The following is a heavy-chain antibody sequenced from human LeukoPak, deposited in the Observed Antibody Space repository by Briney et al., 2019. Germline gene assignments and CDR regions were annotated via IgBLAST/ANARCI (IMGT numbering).Heavy chain of an antibody. D-gene: IGHD3-9*01. CDR3: ASEYYDILTGYSIIDAFDI. CDR2: INSDGSST. J-gene: IGHJ3*02. Sequence: GGSLRLSCAASGFTFSSYWMHWVRQAPGKGLVWVSRINSDGSSTSYADSVKGRFTISRDNAKNTLYLQMNSLRAEDTAVYYCASEYYDILTGYSIIDAFDIWGQGTMVTVSS. CDR1: GFTFSSYW. V-gene: IGHV3-74*01.